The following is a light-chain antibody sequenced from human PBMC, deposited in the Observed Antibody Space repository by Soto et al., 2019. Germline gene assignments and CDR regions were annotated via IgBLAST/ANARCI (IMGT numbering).Light chain of an antibody. CDR3: GTWDSSLIVYV. J-gene: IGLJ1*01. CDR2: DNN. Sequence: VLTHPPSVSAAPGQKVTISCSGSSCNIGDNYVSWYQQLPGAGPKLLIYDNNKRPSGIPDRFSGSKSGTSATLGITGLQPGDEADYYCGTWDSSLIVYVFGTGPKVTVL. V-gene: IGLV1-51*01. CDR1: SCNIGDNY.